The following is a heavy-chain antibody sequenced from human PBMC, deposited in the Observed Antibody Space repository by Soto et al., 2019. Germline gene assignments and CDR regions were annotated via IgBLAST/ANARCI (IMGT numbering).Heavy chain of an antibody. CDR2: ISGGGGDT. Sequence: PGGSLRLSCAASRFTFSTYAMSSVRQAPGKGLECVSSISGGGGDTTYADSVRGRFTCSRDNSKNTLYLQMNSLRDEDTALYYCAKSLFGGPDIWGQGTMVTVSS. D-gene: IGHD2-15*01. J-gene: IGHJ3*02. CDR1: RFTFSTYA. V-gene: IGHV3-23*01. CDR3: AKSLFGGPDI.